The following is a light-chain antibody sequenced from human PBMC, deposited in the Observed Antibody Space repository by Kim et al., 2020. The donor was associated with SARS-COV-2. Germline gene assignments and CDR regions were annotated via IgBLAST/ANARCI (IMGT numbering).Light chain of an antibody. J-gene: IGKJ5*01. CDR1: QGISSY. CDR3: QQLNVYPLT. Sequence: ASVGDRVTISCRASQGISSYLAWYQQKPGKAPKVLIYATSSLQSGVPPRFSGSGNGIEFTLTITNLQPEDFGTYFCQQLNVYPLTFGQGTRLEIK. CDR2: ATS. V-gene: IGKV1-9*01.